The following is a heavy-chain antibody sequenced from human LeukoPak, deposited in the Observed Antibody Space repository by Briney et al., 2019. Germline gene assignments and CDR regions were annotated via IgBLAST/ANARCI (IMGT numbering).Heavy chain of an antibody. J-gene: IGHJ4*02. V-gene: IGHV4-59*01. Sequence: SETLSLTCTVSGGSISSYYWSRIRQPPGKGLEWIGYIYYSGSTNYNPSLKSRVTISVDTSKNQFSLKLSSVTAADTAVYYCASVDTAMVPLGHWGQGTLVTVSS. CDR2: IYYSGST. D-gene: IGHD5-18*01. CDR3: ASVDTAMVPLGH. CDR1: GGSISSYY.